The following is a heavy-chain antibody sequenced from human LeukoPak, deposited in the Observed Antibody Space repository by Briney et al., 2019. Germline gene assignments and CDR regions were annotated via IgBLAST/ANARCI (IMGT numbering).Heavy chain of an antibody. CDR2: INPNSGGT. CDR3: AAEGIVGATRGFDY. D-gene: IGHD1-26*01. V-gene: IGHV1-2*02. Sequence: ASVRLSCKAFGYTFTGYYMHWVRQAPGQGLEWMGWINPNSGGTNYAQKFQGRVTMTRDTSISTAYMELSRLRSDDTAVYYCAAEGIVGATRGFDYWGQGTLVTVSS. CDR1: GYTFTGYY. J-gene: IGHJ4*02.